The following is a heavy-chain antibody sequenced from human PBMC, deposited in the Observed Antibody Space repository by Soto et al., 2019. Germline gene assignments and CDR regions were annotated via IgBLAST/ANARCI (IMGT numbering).Heavy chain of an antibody. CDR2: IIPMSATR. J-gene: IGHJ4*02. V-gene: IGHV1-69*01. CDR1: GGSFTRYA. CDR3: ARPIRYYDDSRDYPPFDY. D-gene: IGHD3-3*01. Sequence: QVHLVQSGAEVKKPGSSVKVSCKASGGSFTRYAINWVRQAPGQGLEWMGGIIPMSATRTYAQKFQDRVTITADEASSTVYMELSSLQAEDTAVYYCARPIRYYDDSRDYPPFDYWGQGTLVTVSS.